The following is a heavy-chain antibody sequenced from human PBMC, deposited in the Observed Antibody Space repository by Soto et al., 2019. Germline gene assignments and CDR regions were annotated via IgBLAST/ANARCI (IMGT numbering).Heavy chain of an antibody. V-gene: IGHV1-69*12. CDR1: GGTFNSYA. J-gene: IGHJ6*02. CDR2: IIPIFGTA. CDR3: ASHWGQAKRYYYYGRDV. Sequence: QVQLVQSGAEVKKPGSSVKVSCKASGGTFNSYAISWVRQAPGQGLEWMGGIIPIFGTADYAQKCQGRITITADESXRXAYMELSSMRTEDTAVYSCASHWGQAKRYYYYGRDVWGQGTTVTVSS. D-gene: IGHD7-27*01.